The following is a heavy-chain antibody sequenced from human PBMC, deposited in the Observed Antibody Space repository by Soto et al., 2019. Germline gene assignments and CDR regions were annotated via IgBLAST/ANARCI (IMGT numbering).Heavy chain of an antibody. D-gene: IGHD2-15*01. Sequence: ASVKVSCKASGYTFTMYYMHCVRQAPGQGLEWMGIINPSGGSTSYAQKVQGRVTMTRDTPTRTVYMELSSLRSEDTAVYYCARRYCSGGSCYFEHPPEYAFDIWGQGTMVTVSS. CDR3: ARRYCSGGSCYFEHPPEYAFDI. J-gene: IGHJ3*02. CDR2: INPSGGST. V-gene: IGHV1-46*03. CDR1: GYTFTMYY.